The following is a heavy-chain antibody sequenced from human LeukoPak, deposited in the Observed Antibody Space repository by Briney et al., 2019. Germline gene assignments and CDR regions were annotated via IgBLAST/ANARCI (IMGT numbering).Heavy chain of an antibody. Sequence: GGSLRLSCSASGFTFNSYSMRWVRQGPGKGLEYVSGISSNGRSTYDADSVKGRFTISRDNSKNTLYLQMSSLRAEDTAVYYCAKGASLGYCSGANCYSAYWGQGTLVTVSS. J-gene: IGHJ4*02. CDR2: ISSNGRST. CDR3: AKGASLGYCSGANCYSAY. D-gene: IGHD2-15*01. CDR1: GFTFNSYS. V-gene: IGHV3-64D*09.